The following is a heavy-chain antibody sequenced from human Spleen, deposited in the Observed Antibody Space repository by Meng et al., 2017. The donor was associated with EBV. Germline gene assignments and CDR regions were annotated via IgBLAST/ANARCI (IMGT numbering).Heavy chain of an antibody. CDR2: IIPMFGTT. D-gene: IGHD3-10*01. CDR1: GGTFSTSA. Sequence: QVQLVQSGAEVKKPXSSVKVSCKASGGTFSTSAFTWVRQAPGQGLEWMGGIIPMFGTTHYAQIFKGRVTFIADESTSTVYMELSSLRSEDTAVYYCAKDGDRGSYYGYWGQGTLVTVSS. V-gene: IGHV1-69*01. J-gene: IGHJ4*02. CDR3: AKDGDRGSYYGY.